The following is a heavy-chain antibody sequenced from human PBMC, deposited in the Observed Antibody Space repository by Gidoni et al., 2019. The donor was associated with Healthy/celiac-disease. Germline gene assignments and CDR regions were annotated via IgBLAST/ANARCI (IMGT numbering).Heavy chain of an antibody. Sequence: VQLVESGGSLVHPGGSLRRSLASSGCTFSRYSMNWIRQAPGKGLEWVSYISSSSSYIYYAYSVKGRFTISRDNAKNSLYLQMNSLRSEDTAVYYCARDSSMVRGVNWGQGTLVTVSS. CDR1: GCTFSRYS. D-gene: IGHD3-10*01. CDR2: ISSSSSYI. CDR3: ARDSSMVRGVN. V-gene: IGHV3-21*01. J-gene: IGHJ4*02.